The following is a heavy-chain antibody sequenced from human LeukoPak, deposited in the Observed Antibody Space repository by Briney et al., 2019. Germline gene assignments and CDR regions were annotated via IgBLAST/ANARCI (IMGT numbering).Heavy chain of an antibody. CDR2: IHYTGST. CDR1: GGFTSSYY. CDR3: ARERVVVAATPTYYFDY. V-gene: IGHV4-59*01. J-gene: IGHJ4*02. Sequence: SETLSLTCTVSGGFTSSYYWSWIRQPPGRGLEWIGYIHYTGSTNYNPSLESRVTISVDTSKNQFSLKLSSVTAADTAVYYCARERVVVAATPTYYFDYWGQGTLVTVSS. D-gene: IGHD2-15*01.